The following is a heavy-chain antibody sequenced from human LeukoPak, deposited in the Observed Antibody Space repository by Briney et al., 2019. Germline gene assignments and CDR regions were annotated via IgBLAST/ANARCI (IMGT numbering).Heavy chain of an antibody. Sequence: SQTLSLTCAISGDSVSSNSAAWNWISKSPSKGLEWLGRTYYRSKWYNDYAVSVKSRITINPDTSKNQFSLQLNSVTPEDTAVYYCARVGPFDAFDIWGQGTMVTVSS. CDR2: TYYRSKWYN. V-gene: IGHV6-1*01. CDR3: ARVGPFDAFDI. CDR1: GDSVSSNSAA. J-gene: IGHJ3*02.